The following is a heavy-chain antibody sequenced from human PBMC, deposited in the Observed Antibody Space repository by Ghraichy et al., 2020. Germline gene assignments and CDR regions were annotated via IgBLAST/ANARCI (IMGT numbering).Heavy chain of an antibody. CDR2: INHSGST. D-gene: IGHD3-10*01. V-gene: IGHV4-34*01. CDR3: ARVTPRGSYYNVGGGYGMDV. J-gene: IGHJ6*02. Sequence: SETLSLTCAVYGGSFSGYYWSWIRQPPGKGLELIGEINHSGSTNYNPSLKSRVTISVDTSKNQFSLKLSSVTAADTAVYYCARVTPRGSYYNVGGGYGMDVWGQGTTVTVSS. CDR1: GGSFSGYY.